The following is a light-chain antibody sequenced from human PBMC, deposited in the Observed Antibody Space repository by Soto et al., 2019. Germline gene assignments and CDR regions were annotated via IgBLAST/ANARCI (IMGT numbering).Light chain of an antibody. CDR2: DAS. CDR1: QSVKTF. Sequence: DIVITQSPATLSVSPGERATLSCRASQSVKTFLVWYQHRPGQAPRVLIYDASHRASGIPARFSGSGSGTDFTLTISSLEPEDAALYYCQQRSNWPPITFGQGTRLEIK. CDR3: QQRSNWPPIT. J-gene: IGKJ5*01. V-gene: IGKV3-11*01.